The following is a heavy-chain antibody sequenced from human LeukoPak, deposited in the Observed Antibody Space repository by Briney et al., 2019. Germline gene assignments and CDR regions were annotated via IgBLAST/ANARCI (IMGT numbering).Heavy chain of an antibody. Sequence: QSGGSLRLSCAASGFTFSSYGMSWVRQAPGKGLEWVSAISGSGGSTYYADSVKGRFTISRDNSKNTLYLQMNSLRAEDTAVYYCAKDAVLWFGEYRFDPWGQGTLVTVSS. CDR1: GFTFSSYG. D-gene: IGHD3-10*01. CDR2: ISGSGGST. CDR3: AKDAVLWFGEYRFDP. V-gene: IGHV3-23*01. J-gene: IGHJ5*02.